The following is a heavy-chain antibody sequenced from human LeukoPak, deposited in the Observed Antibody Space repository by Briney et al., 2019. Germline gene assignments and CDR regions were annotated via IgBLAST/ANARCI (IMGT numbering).Heavy chain of an antibody. CDR2: ISSSSSYI. V-gene: IGHV3-21*01. D-gene: IGHD1-26*01. J-gene: IGHJ4*02. CDR1: GFTFSIYS. Sequence: GGSLRLSCAASGFTFSIYSMNWVRQAPGKGLEWVSSISSSSSYIYYADSLKGRFNISRDNSKNTLYLQMNSLRAEDTAVYYCAKSPGWGLPTYFDYWGQGILVTVSS. CDR3: AKSPGWGLPTYFDY.